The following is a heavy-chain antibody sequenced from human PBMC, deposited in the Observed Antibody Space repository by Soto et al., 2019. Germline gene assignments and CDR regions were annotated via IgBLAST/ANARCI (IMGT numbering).Heavy chain of an antibody. Sequence: QLQLQESGPGLVKPSETLSLTCTVSGGSISSSSYYWGWIRQPPGKGLEWIGSIYYSGSTYYNPSLKSRVTISVDTSKNQFSLKLSSVTAADTAVYYCARQGHYDFWSAGGWGNWFDPWGQGTLVTVSS. J-gene: IGHJ5*02. CDR1: GGSISSSSYY. CDR3: ARQGHYDFWSAGGWGNWFDP. D-gene: IGHD3-3*01. V-gene: IGHV4-39*01. CDR2: IYYSGST.